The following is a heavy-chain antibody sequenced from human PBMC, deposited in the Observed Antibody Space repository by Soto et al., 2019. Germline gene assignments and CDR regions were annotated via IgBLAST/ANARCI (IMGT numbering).Heavy chain of an antibody. Sequence: SETLSHTCTVSGGSISSYYWSWIRQPPGKGLEWIGYIYYSGSTNYNPSLKSRVTISVDTSKNQFSLKLSSVTAVDTAVYYCARGPLRYFDWLLDYWGQGTLVTVSS. J-gene: IGHJ4*02. CDR1: GGSISSYY. V-gene: IGHV4-59*01. CDR3: ARGPLRYFDWLLDY. D-gene: IGHD3-9*01. CDR2: IYYSGST.